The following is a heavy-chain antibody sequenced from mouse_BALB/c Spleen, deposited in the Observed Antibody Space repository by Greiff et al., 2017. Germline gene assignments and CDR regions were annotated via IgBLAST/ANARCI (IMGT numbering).Heavy chain of an antibody. CDR2: IDPETGGT. Sequence: VKLQQSGAELVRPGASVTLSCKASGYTFTDYEMHWVKQTPVHGLEWIGAIDPETGGTAYNQKFKGKATLTADKSSSTAYMELRSLTSEDSAVYYCTRGQLGLLDYWGQGTTLTVSS. V-gene: IGHV1-15*01. CDR3: TRGQLGLLDY. J-gene: IGHJ2*01. CDR1: GYTFTDYE. D-gene: IGHD3-2*01.